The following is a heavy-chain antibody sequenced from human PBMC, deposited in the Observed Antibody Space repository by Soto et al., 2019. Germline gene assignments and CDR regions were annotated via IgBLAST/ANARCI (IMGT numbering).Heavy chain of an antibody. CDR1: GYTLTELS. D-gene: IGHD1-26*01. CDR2: FDPEDGET. J-gene: IGHJ5*02. CDR3: ATLASGEGVVGAILNWFDP. Sequence: ASVKVSCKVSGYTLTELSMHWVRQAPGKGLEWMGGFDPEDGETIYSQKFQGRVTVTEDTSTDTVYMELSSLRSEDTAVYYCATLASGEGVVGAILNWFDPWGQ. V-gene: IGHV1-24*01.